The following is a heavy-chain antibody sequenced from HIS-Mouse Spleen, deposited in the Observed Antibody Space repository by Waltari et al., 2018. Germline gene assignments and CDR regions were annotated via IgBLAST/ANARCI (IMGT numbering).Heavy chain of an antibody. CDR1: GFTFVSSG. Sequence: QVQLVESGGGVVQPARSLRLSCAASGFTFVSSGVPGVRQAPGKGLEWVAVISYDGSNKYYADSVKGRFTISRDNSKNTLYLQMNSLRAEDTAVYYCAKDRGSPLYFDYWGQGTLVTVSS. CDR3: AKDRGSPLYFDY. CDR2: ISYDGSNK. J-gene: IGHJ4*02. V-gene: IGHV3-30*18. D-gene: IGHD1-26*01.